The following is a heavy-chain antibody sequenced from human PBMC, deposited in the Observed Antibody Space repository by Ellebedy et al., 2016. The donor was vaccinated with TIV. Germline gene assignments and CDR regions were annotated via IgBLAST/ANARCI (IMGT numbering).Heavy chain of an antibody. D-gene: IGHD3-22*01. CDR2: INSDGSST. V-gene: IGHV3-74*01. CDR1: GFTFSSYW. J-gene: IGHJ3*02. Sequence: GESLKISCAASGFTFSSYWMHWVRQAPGKGLVWVSRINSDGSSTSYADSVKGRFTISRDNAKNTLYLQMNSLRAEDTAVYYCARGSYDSSGYYYGRNAFDIWGQGTMVTVSS. CDR3: ARGSYDSSGYYYGRNAFDI.